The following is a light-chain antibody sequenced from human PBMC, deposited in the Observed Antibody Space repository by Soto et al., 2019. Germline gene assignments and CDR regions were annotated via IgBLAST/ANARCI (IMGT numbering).Light chain of an antibody. J-gene: IGLJ1*01. CDR1: SRDVGGYDC. V-gene: IGLV2-8*01. Sequence: QAVVTQPPSASGSPGQSVTISCTGTSRDVGGYDCVSWYQQHPDKAPKLLIYEVTKRPSGVPDRFSGSKSGNTASLTVSGLQPEDEADYYCSSYAGINILYIFGTGTKLTVL. CDR3: SSYAGINILYI. CDR2: EVT.